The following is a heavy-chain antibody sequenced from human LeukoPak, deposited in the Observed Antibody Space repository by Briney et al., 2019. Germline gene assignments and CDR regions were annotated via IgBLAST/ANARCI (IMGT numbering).Heavy chain of an antibody. D-gene: IGHD2-2*01. CDR3: ARYCSSTSCYEFDC. V-gene: IGHV3-48*02. J-gene: IGHJ4*02. Sequence: PGGSLRLSCAASGFTFSTYSMNWVRQAPGKGLEWVSYISSSSSTIYYADSVKGRFTISRDNAKNSLYLQMNSLRDEDTAVYYCARYCSSTSCYEFDCWGQGTLVTVSS. CDR1: GFTFSTYS. CDR2: ISSSSSTI.